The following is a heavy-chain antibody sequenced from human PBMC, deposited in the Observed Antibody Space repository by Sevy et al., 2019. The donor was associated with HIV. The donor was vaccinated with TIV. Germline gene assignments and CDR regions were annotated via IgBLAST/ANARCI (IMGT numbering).Heavy chain of an antibody. CDR3: VKEGGGGGGDH. D-gene: IGHD3-16*01. J-gene: IGHJ4*02. CDR1: GFSFSSYG. CDR2: IQYDGSNK. V-gene: IGHV3-30*02. Sequence: GGSLRLSCAASGFSFSSYGMHWVRQAPGKGLEWMSYIQYDGSNKDYADSVKGRFTFSRDNSKNTLYLQMNSLRVEDTAVFYCVKEGGGGGGDHWGQGTLVTVSS.